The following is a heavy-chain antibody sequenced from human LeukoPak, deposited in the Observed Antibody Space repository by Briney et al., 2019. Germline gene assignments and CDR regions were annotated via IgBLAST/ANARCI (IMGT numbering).Heavy chain of an antibody. CDR1: GYTFTGYY. J-gene: IGHJ4*02. V-gene: IGHV1-2*02. D-gene: IGHD5-12*01. CDR3: ATGVATAFTY. CDR2: INPDSGDS. Sequence: ASVKDSCKASGYTFTGYYIHWVRQAPGQGLEWMAFINPDSGDSYSAPKFQGRVTMTRDTSISTASMEVRWLTSDDTAVYYCATGVATAFTYWGQGTLVTVSS.